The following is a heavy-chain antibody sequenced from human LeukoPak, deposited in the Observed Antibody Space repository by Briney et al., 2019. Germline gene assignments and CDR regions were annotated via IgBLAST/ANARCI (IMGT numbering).Heavy chain of an antibody. J-gene: IGHJ4*02. CDR3: ATDQRYAFDY. D-gene: IGHD3-9*01. Sequence: GGSLRLSCSASGFAFSTYAMSWVRQAPGKGLEWVSAISGNGVSTYYADSVKGRFIISRDDGKNTLYLHMNSLRDDDTAVYYCATDQRYAFDYWGQGILVTVSS. CDR2: ISGNGVST. CDR1: GFAFSTYA. V-gene: IGHV3-23*01.